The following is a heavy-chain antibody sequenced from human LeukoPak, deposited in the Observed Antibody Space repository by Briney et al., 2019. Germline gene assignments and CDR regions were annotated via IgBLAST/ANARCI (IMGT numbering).Heavy chain of an antibody. V-gene: IGHV6-1*01. CDR1: GDSVSSNSAA. D-gene: IGHD6-13*01. CDR2: TYYRSKWYN. CDR3: ARNIGYSSSWCTDWYYFDY. Sequence: SQTLSLTCAISGDSVSSNSAAWNWIRQSPSRGPEWLGRTYYRSKWYNDYAVSVKSRITINPDTSKNQFSLQLNSVTPEDTAVYYCARNIGYSSSWCTDWYYFDYWGQGTLVTVSS. J-gene: IGHJ4*02.